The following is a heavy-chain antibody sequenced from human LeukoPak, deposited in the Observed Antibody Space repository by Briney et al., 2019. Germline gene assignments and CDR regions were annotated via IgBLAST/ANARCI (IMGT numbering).Heavy chain of an antibody. D-gene: IGHD6-13*01. V-gene: IGHV3-33*06. CDR2: IWYDGSNK. CDR1: GFTFSSYG. J-gene: IGHJ4*02. CDR3: AKYFAGEAAAGFDY. Sequence: GGSLRLSCAASGFTFSSYGMHGVRQAPGKGREGVAVIWYDGSNKYYADSVKGRFTISRDNSKNTLYLQMNSLRAEDTAVYYCAKYFAGEAAAGFDYWGQGTLVTVSS.